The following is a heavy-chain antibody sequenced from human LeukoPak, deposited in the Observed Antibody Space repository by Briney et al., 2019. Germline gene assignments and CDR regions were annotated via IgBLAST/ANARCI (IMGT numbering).Heavy chain of an antibody. CDR1: GGTFSSYA. CDR3: ARGEGLELPLVY. J-gene: IGHJ4*02. V-gene: IGHV1-69*05. D-gene: IGHD1-7*01. CDR2: IIPIFGTA. Sequence: RGASVKVSCKASGGTFSSYAICWVRQAPGQGLEWMGGIIPIFGTANYAQKFQDRVTITTDESTSTAYMELSSLRSEDTAVYYCARGEGLELPLVYWGQGTLVTVSS.